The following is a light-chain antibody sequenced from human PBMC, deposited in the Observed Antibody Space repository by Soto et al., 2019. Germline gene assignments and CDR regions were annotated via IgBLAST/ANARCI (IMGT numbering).Light chain of an antibody. Sequence: QSALTQPASVSGSPGQSITLSCTGASSDVGDYNYVSWYQHHPGKAPKLVIYDVSSRPSGVSGRFSGSKSGNTASLTISGLQAEDEADYYCSSYATSSTLEWVFGGGTKLTVL. J-gene: IGLJ3*02. V-gene: IGLV2-14*03. CDR3: SSYATSSTLEWV. CDR2: DVS. CDR1: SSDVGDYNY.